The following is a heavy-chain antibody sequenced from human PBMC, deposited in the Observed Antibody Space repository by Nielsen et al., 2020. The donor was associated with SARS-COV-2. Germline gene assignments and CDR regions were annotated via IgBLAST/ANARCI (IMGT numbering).Heavy chain of an antibody. CDR3: ARPTFLPVARGSNSFDAFDM. CDR1: GYTFANHD. J-gene: IGHJ3*02. D-gene: IGHD2/OR15-2a*01. V-gene: IGHV1-8*01. Sequence: ASVKVSCKTSGYTFANHDIHWVRQASRQGLEWMGWMNPNIGKAGYAQRFQGRLTMTSDTSTSTAYMELSSLRSEDTAVYYCARPTFLPVARGSNSFDAFDMWGQGTMVTVSS. CDR2: MNPNIGKA.